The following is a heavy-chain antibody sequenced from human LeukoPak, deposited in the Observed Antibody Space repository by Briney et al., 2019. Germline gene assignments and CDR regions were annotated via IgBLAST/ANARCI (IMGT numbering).Heavy chain of an antibody. CDR2: INVSGGGT. J-gene: IGHJ4*02. CDR1: GYTFTDYY. V-gene: IGHV1-46*01. Sequence: ASVKVSCKASGYTFTDYYIHWVRQAPGQGLEWMGIINVSGGGTTYAQKFQGRATMTRDTSTSTAYMELSSLGSEDTAVYYCARVGSGYPFDYWGQGTLVTVSS. D-gene: IGHD3-22*01. CDR3: ARVGSGYPFDY.